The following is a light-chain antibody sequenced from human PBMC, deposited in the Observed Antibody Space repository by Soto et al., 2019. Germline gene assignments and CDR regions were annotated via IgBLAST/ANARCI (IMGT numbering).Light chain of an antibody. CDR3: CSFAGSNSWV. CDR2: EAT. J-gene: IGLJ3*02. Sequence: QSALTQPASVSGSPGQSITISCTGSSRDVGTYDLVSWYQHHPGAAPKLMIYEATRRPSGISNRFSGSKSGNTASLTISGLQAEDEADYYCCSFAGSNSWVFGGGTQLTVL. CDR1: SRDVGTYDL. V-gene: IGLV2-23*01.